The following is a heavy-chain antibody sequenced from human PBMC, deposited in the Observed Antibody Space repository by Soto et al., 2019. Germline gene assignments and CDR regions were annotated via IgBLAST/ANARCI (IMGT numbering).Heavy chain of an antibody. CDR1: GGSISSYY. V-gene: IGHV4-59*01. J-gene: IGHJ6*04. Sequence: SETLSPTCTVSGGSISSYYWSWIRPPPGKGLEWIGYIYNSGSTNYNPSLKSRVTISVDTSKNQFSLKLSSVTAADTAVYYCARDRLIAARYMDVWGKGTTVTVS. CDR2: IYNSGST. CDR3: ARDRLIAARYMDV. D-gene: IGHD6-6*01.